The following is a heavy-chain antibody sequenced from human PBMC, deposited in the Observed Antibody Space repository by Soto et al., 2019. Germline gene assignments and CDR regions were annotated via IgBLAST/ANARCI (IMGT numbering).Heavy chain of an antibody. CDR2: INHSGST. V-gene: IGHV4-34*01. CDR3: ARGGCGGDCYVRFMDV. J-gene: IGHJ6*03. CDR1: GGSFSGYY. Sequence: PSETLSLTCAVYGGSFSGYYWSWIRQPPGKGLEWIGEINHSGSTNYNPSLKSRVTISVDTSKNQFSLKLSSVTAADTAVYYCARGGCGGDCYVRFMDVWGKGTTVTVSS. D-gene: IGHD2-21*01.